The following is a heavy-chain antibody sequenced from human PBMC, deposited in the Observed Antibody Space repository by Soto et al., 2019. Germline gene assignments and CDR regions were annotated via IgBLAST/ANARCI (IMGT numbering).Heavy chain of an antibody. CDR2: ISAYTDDP. J-gene: IGHJ5*02. CDR3: ARSLDWFDP. D-gene: IGHD3-16*01. Sequence: ASVKVSCKASGNTFTNFGVTWVRQAPGQGLEWMGWISAYTDDPNYAQKFQGRVTMTRNTSISTAYMELSSLRSEDTAVYYCARSLDWFDPWGQGTLVTVSS. CDR1: GNTFTNFG. V-gene: IGHV1-18*01.